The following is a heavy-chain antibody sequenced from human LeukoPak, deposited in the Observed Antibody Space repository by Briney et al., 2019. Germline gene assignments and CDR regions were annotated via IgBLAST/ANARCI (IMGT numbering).Heavy chain of an antibody. CDR3: APLESIAVAGGSVY. D-gene: IGHD6-19*01. CDR1: GFTVSSNY. J-gene: IGHJ4*02. V-gene: IGHV3-53*04. CDR2: IYSGGST. Sequence: GGSLRLSCAASGFTVSSNYMSWVRQAPGKGLEWVSVIYSGGSTYYADSVKGRFTISRHNSNNTLYLQMNSLRAEDTAVYYCAPLESIAVAGGSVYWGQGTLVTVSS.